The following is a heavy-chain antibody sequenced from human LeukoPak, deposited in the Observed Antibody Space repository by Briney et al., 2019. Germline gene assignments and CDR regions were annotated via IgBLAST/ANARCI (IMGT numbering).Heavy chain of an antibody. J-gene: IGHJ3*02. Sequence: GESLKISCKGSGYSFTSYWISWVRQMPGKGLEWMGIIYPGDSDTRYSPSFQGQVTISADKSISTAYLQWSSLKASDTAMYYCARDYYDSSGYSVPAFDIWGQGTMVTVSS. CDR1: GYSFTSYW. D-gene: IGHD3-22*01. V-gene: IGHV5-51*01. CDR2: IYPGDSDT. CDR3: ARDYYDSSGYSVPAFDI.